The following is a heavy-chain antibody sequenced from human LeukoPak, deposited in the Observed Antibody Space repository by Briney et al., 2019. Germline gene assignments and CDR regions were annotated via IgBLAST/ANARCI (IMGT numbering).Heavy chain of an antibody. CDR3: ARGGGSGSYSLFDY. CDR2: IYTCGST. J-gene: IGHJ4*02. CDR1: GGSISSYY. Sequence: SETLSLTCTVSGGSISSYYWSWIRQPAGKGLEWIGRIYTCGSTNYNPSLKSRVTMSVDTSKNQFSLKLSSVTAADTAVYYCARGGGSGSYSLFDYWGQGTLVTVSS. D-gene: IGHD3-10*01. V-gene: IGHV4-4*07.